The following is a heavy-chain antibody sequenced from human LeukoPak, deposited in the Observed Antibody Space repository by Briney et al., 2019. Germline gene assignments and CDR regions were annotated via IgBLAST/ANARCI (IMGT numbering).Heavy chain of an antibody. D-gene: IGHD6-19*01. V-gene: IGHV3-15*01. CDR1: GFTFSDAW. J-gene: IGHJ4*02. CDR3: AKDLPYTSGWALKY. Sequence: GGSLRLSCAASGFTFSDAWMTWVRQAPGKGLEWVGRIKSRIDGGTTDFVAPVRGRFTISRDDSKNTLYLQMDSLKTEDTAVYYCAKDLPYTSGWALKYWGQGTLVTVSS. CDR2: IKSRIDGGTT.